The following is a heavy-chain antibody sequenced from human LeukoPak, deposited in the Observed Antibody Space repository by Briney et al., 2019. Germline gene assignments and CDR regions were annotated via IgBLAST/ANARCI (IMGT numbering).Heavy chain of an antibody. V-gene: IGHV3-21*01. CDR3: ARPRREYSYGYDYYYGMDV. D-gene: IGHD5-18*01. CDR1: GFTFSSYS. J-gene: IGHJ6*02. Sequence: PGGSLRLSCAASGFTFSSYSMNWVRQAPGKGLEWVSSIRSSSSYIYYADSVKGRFTISRDNAKNSLYLQMNSLRAEDTAVYYCARPRREYSYGYDYYYGMDVWGQGTTVTVSS. CDR2: IRSSSSYI.